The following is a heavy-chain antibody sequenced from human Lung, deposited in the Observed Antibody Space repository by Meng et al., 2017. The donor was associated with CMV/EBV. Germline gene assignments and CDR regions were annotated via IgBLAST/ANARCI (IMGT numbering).Heavy chain of an antibody. Sequence: GGSLRLXCAASGFTFSSYGMHWVRQAPGKGLEWVAFIRYDGSNKYYADSVKGRFTISRDNSKNTLYLQMNSLRAEDTAVYYCAKDSPLGYSSSSRGNWFDPWXQGTXVTVSS. D-gene: IGHD6-6*01. CDR2: IRYDGSNK. CDR1: GFTFSSYG. J-gene: IGHJ5*02. V-gene: IGHV3-30*02. CDR3: AKDSPLGYSSSSRGNWFDP.